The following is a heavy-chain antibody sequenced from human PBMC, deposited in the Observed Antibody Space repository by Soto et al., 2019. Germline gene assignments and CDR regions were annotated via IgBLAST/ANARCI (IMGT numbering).Heavy chain of an antibody. Sequence: VASVKVSCKASGGTFSSYAISWVRQAPGQGLEWMGGIIPIFGTANYAQKFQGRVTITADESTSTAYMELSSLRSEDTAVYYCAKAGSGPFDYWGQGTLVTVSS. D-gene: IGHD6-19*01. CDR3: AKAGSGPFDY. CDR2: IIPIFGTA. V-gene: IGHV1-69*13. CDR1: GGTFSSYA. J-gene: IGHJ4*02.